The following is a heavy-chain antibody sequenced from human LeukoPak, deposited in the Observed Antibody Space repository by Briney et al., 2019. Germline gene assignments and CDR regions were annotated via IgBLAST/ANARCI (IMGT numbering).Heavy chain of an antibody. CDR2: IYTGGST. J-gene: IGHJ4*02. V-gene: IGHV4-4*07. CDR3: ARERNGDFDY. CDR1: GGSFSSYY. Sequence: PSETLSLTCTVSGGSFSSYYWNWIRQPPGEGLEWIGRIYTGGSTKYNPSLQSRLTMSIDTSKNQCSLKLRSVPAADTAVYYCARERNGDFDYWGQGTLVTVSS. D-gene: IGHD7-27*01.